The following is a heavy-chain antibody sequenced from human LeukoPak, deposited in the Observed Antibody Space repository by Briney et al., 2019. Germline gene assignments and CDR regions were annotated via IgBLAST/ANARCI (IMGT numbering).Heavy chain of an antibody. CDR2: IRGSGGST. D-gene: IGHD6-6*01. J-gene: IGHJ4*02. Sequence: PGRSLRLSCAASGFTFSSYAMSWVRQAPGKGLEWVSGIRGSGGSTYYADSVKGRFTISRDNSKNTLYLQMNSLRAEDTAVYYCAKASGQLVPNSFFDYWGQGTLVTVSS. CDR3: AKASGQLVPNSFFDY. V-gene: IGHV3-23*01. CDR1: GFTFSSYA.